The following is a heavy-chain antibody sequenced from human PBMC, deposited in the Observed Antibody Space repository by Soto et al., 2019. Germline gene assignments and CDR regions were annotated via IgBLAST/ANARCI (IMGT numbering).Heavy chain of an antibody. CDR1: GYTFTSYG. CDR2: ISAYNGNT. V-gene: IGHV1-18*01. J-gene: IGHJ6*03. Sequence: ASVKVSCKGSGYTFTSYGISWVRQAPGQGLEWMGWISAYNGNTNYAQKFQGRVTITRDTSASTAYMELSSLRSEDTAVYYCARGQVAATGYYYYYMDVWGKGTTVTVSS. CDR3: ARGQVAATGYYYYYMDV. D-gene: IGHD2-15*01.